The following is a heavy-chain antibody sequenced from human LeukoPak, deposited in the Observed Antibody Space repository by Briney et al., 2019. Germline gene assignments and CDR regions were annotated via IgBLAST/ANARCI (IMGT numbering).Heavy chain of an antibody. V-gene: IGHV3-30*02. CDR1: GFTFSSYA. J-gene: IGHJ3*02. CDR3: AKELYDFWSGNDAFDI. Sequence: GGSLRLSCAASGFTFSSYAMHWVRQAPGKGLEWVAFIRYDGSNKYYADSVKGRFTISRDNSKNTLYLQMNSLRAEDTAVYYCAKELYDFWSGNDAFDIWGQGTMVTVSS. D-gene: IGHD3-3*01. CDR2: IRYDGSNK.